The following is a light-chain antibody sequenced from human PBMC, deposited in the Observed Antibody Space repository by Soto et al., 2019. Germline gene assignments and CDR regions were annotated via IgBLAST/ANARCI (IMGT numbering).Light chain of an antibody. Sequence: DIVMTQSPDSLAVSLGARATIKCRSSQSVLYRSNNKNYLAWYQQKPGQPPKLLIYWASTRESGVPERFSGSGSATDFTLTISSVPAEDVAIYYCQQYYTTLALTFGGGTKVEIK. CDR1: QSVLYRSNNKNY. CDR2: WAS. V-gene: IGKV4-1*01. CDR3: QQYYTTLALT. J-gene: IGKJ4*01.